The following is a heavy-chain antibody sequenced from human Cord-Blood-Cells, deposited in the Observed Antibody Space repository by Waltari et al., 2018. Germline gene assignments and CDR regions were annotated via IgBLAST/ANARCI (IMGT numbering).Heavy chain of an antibody. CDR2: IIPILGIA. CDR1: GGTFSSYA. V-gene: IGHV1-69*09. Sequence: QVQLVQSGAEVKKPGSSVKVSCKASGGTFSSYAISWVRQAPGQGLEWMGRIIPILGIANYAQKCQGRVTITADKSTSTAYMELSSLRSEDTAVYYCARGDILTGYYFDYWGQGTLVTVSS. CDR3: ARGDILTGYYFDY. D-gene: IGHD3-9*01. J-gene: IGHJ4*02.